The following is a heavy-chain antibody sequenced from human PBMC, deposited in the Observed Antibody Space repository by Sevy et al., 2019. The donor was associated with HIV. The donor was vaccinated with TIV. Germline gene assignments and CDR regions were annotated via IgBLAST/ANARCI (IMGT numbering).Heavy chain of an antibody. Sequence: GGSLRLSCAASGFTFSSAWMSWVRLAPGKGLEWVGRIKSKTDGGTIDYAAPVKGRFHISREDSKNTLYLKMNSLKTEDTAVYYCITDPGYRGYDEEVINYYYYGMDVWGQGTTVTVSS. CDR2: IKSKTDGGTI. V-gene: IGHV3-15*01. J-gene: IGHJ6*02. CDR1: GFTFSSAW. D-gene: IGHD5-12*01. CDR3: ITDPGYRGYDEEVINYYYYGMDV.